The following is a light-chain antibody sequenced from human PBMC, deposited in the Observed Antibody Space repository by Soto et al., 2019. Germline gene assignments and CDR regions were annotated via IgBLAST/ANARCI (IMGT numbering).Light chain of an antibody. V-gene: IGKV3-15*01. J-gene: IGKJ1*01. CDR3: QQYNNRPPWT. CDR1: QSLRSN. Sequence: EIVMTQSPATLSVSPGERVTLSCRASQSLRSNLAWYQQKPGQAPRLLIYDASTRATGIPARFSGSGSGTVFTLTISSLQSEDFAIYYCQQYNNRPPWTFGQGTKVEVK. CDR2: DAS.